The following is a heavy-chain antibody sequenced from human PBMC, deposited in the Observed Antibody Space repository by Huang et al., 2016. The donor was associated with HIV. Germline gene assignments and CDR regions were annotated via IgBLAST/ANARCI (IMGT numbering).Heavy chain of an antibody. V-gene: IGHV5-51*03. CDR3: AKGRRAFDV. CDR1: GYSFSIYW. Sequence: EVQLVQSGAEVKKPGESLKISCTGSGYSFSIYWIAWVRQMPGKGLEWMGSSSPFESSRTYRPSFEGHVSISVDKSINPVYLHGSSLKASDTAIYYCAKGRRAFDVWGQGTWVTVSS. J-gene: IGHJ3*01. CDR2: SSPFESSR.